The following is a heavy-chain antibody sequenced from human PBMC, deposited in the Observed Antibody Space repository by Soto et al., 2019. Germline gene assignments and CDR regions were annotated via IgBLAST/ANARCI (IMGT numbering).Heavy chain of an antibody. CDR3: AHTIVVVPTAHDAFDV. V-gene: IGHV2-5*02. J-gene: IGHJ3*01. CDR2: LYWDDDK. D-gene: IGHD2-2*01. CDR1: GFSLSSIGVG. Sequence: QITLKESGPTLVKPTQTLTLTCTFSGFSLSSIGVGVGWIRQPPGKALEWLGILYWDDDKHYSPSLKSRISIAKYTSKDEVVLTLTNIDPLDTATYYCAHTIVVVPTAHDAFDVWGQGTMVTVSS.